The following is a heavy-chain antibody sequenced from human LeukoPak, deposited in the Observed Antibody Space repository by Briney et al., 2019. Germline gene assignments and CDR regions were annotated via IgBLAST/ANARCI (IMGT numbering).Heavy chain of an antibody. CDR1: SGSISTSNYY. CDR2: IFYSGST. CDR3: ARPLDY. J-gene: IGHJ4*02. Sequence: PSETLSLTCTVSSGSISTSNYYWGWVRQPPGKALEWIGNIFYSGSTYYNPSLKSRVTISIDTSKNQFSLRLNSVTAADTAVYYCARPLDYWGQGTLVTVSS. V-gene: IGHV4-39*07.